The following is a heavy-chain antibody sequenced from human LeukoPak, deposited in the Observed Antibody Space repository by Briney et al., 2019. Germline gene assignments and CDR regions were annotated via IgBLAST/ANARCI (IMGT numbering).Heavy chain of an antibody. CDR1: GGSTSSHY. CDR3: ARLSSTNGYYYYMDV. Sequence: SETLSLTCTVSGGSTSSHYWSWIRQPAGKGLEWIGRIYTSGSTNYNPSLKSRVTISVDMSKNQFSLKLSPVTAADTAVYYCARLSSTNGYYYYMDVWGNGTTVTVSS. D-gene: IGHD2-2*01. V-gene: IGHV4-4*07. CDR2: IYTSGST. J-gene: IGHJ6*03.